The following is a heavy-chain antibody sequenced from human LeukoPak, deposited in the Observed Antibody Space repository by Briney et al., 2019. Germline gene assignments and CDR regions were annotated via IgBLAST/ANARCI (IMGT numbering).Heavy chain of an antibody. CDR1: GYTFTSYG. Sequence: ASVKVSCKASGYTFTSYGISWVRQAPGQGLEWMGWISAYNGNTNYAQKFQGRVTITADKSTSTAYMELSSLRSEDTAVYYCARLPNYYDSSGYPVGFDYWGQGTLVTVSS. J-gene: IGHJ4*02. CDR3: ARLPNYYDSSGYPVGFDY. CDR2: ISAYNGNT. V-gene: IGHV1-18*01. D-gene: IGHD3-22*01.